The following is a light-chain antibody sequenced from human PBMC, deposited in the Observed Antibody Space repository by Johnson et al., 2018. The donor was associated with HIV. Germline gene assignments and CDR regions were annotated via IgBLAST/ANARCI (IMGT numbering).Light chain of an antibody. CDR2: ENN. CDR3: GTWDSSLRAPRV. J-gene: IGLJ1*01. CDR1: SSNIGNNY. V-gene: IGLV1-51*02. Sequence: QSVLTQPPSVSAAPGQKVTISCSGSSSNIGNNYVSWYQQLPGTAPKLLIYENNKRPSGIPARFSGSKSGTSATLGLTGLKPGDEADYYGGTWDSSLRAPRVFGTGTKVTVL.